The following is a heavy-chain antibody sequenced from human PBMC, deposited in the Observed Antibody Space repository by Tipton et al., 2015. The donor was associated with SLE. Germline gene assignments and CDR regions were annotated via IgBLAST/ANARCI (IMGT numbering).Heavy chain of an antibody. CDR1: GGSISSGSYY. CDR3: ARDRSSGWNFDY. CDR2: IYTSGST. J-gene: IGHJ4*02. Sequence: TLSLTCTVSGGSISSGSYYWSWIRQPAGKGLEWIGYIYTSGSTNYNPSLKSRVTISVDTSKNQFSLKLGSVTAADTAVYYCARDRSSGWNFDYWGQGTLVTVSS. D-gene: IGHD6-19*01. V-gene: IGHV4-61*09.